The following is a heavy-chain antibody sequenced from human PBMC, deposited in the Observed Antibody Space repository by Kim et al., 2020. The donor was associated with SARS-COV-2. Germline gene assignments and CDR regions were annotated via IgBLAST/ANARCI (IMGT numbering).Heavy chain of an antibody. CDR2: IDPSDSYT. CDR1: GYSFTSYW. V-gene: IGHV5-10-1*01. Sequence: GESLKISCKGSGYSFTSYWISWVRQMPGKGLEWMGRIDPSDSYTNYSPSFQGHVTISADKSISTAYLQWSSLKASDTAMYYCALLFSSSWYRGGLLLDVWGQGTTVTVSS. CDR3: ALLFSSSWYRGGLLLDV. J-gene: IGHJ6*02. D-gene: IGHD6-13*01.